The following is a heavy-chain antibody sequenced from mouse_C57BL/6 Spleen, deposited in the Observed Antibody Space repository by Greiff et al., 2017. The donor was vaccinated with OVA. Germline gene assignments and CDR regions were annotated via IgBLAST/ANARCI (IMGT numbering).Heavy chain of an antibody. CDR1: GFSLTSYG. Sequence: QVQLKESGPGLVQPSQSLSITCTVSGFSLTSYGVHWVRQSPGKGLEWLGVIWSGGSTDYNAAFISRLSISKDNSKSQVFFKMNSLQADDTAIYYCARDGIGGYYPRAMDYWGQGTSVTVSS. CDR3: ARDGIGGYYPRAMDY. V-gene: IGHV2-2*01. CDR2: IWSGGST. J-gene: IGHJ4*01. D-gene: IGHD2-3*01.